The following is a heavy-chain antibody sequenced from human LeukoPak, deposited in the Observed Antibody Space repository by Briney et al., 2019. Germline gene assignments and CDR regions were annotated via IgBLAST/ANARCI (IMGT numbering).Heavy chain of an antibody. V-gene: IGHV3-66*01. CDR2: IYGGVNT. Sequence: HSGGSLRLSCAASGFTVSSNYMSWVRQAPGKGLEWVSVIYGGVNTVYADSVQGRFTISRDNSKNTLYLQMSSLRAEDTAVYYCAKSPNTGFLFDYWGKGTLVTVSS. CDR3: AKSPNTGFLFDY. J-gene: IGHJ4*02. CDR1: GFTVSSNY. D-gene: IGHD1-1*01.